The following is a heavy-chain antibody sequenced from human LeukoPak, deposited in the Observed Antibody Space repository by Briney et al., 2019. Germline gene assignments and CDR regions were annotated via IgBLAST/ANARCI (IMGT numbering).Heavy chain of an antibody. D-gene: IGHD1-26*01. J-gene: IGHJ4*02. Sequence: ASVSLSCKASGYTFTSYGIIWVRQASGQGLEWMGWMNSNSGHTGYEQKFQGRVTMTRNTSISTAYMELTSLTSEDSAVYYCARSIVGVRKRNDYWGQGTLVTVSS. CDR2: MNSNSGHT. V-gene: IGHV1-8*01. CDR3: ARSIVGVRKRNDY. CDR1: GYTFTSYG.